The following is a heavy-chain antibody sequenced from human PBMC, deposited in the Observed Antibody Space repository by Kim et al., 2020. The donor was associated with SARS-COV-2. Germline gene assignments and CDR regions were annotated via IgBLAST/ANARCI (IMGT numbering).Heavy chain of an antibody. CDR2: ITTTSEGETT. J-gene: IGHJ4*02. D-gene: IGHD2-2*01. V-gene: IGHV3-15*01. CDR1: GFIFSSAC. Sequence: GGSLRLSCAASGFIFSSACMTWVRQAPGKGLEWLGHITTTSEGETTHYTAPVKGRFSISRDDSKDTVYLQMEGLKTEDTALYFCATPADTYIVYWGQGALVTVSS. CDR3: ATPADTYIVY.